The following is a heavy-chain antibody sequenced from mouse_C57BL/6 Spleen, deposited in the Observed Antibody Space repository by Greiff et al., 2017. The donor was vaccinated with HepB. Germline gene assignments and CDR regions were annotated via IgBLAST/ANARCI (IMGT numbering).Heavy chain of an antibody. D-gene: IGHD1-1*01. J-gene: IGHJ3*01. CDR1: GYTFTDYN. V-gene: IGHV1-18*01. CDR3: AREGNYGSSQFAY. Sequence: VQLQQSGPELVKPGASVKIPCKASGYTFTDYNMDWVKQSHGKSLEWIGDINPNNGGTIYNQKFKGKATLTVDKSSSTAYMELRSLTSEDTAVYYCAREGNYGSSQFAYWGQGTLVTVSA. CDR2: INPNNGGT.